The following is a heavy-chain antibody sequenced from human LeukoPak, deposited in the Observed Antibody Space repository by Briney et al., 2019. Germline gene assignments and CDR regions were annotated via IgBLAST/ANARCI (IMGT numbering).Heavy chain of an antibody. Sequence: ASVKVSCKASGYTFTGYYMHWVRQAPGQGLEWMGWINPNSGGTNYAQKFQGRVTMTRDTSISTAYMELSRLRSDDTAVYYCAREGVRGSWYWGAWGQGTLVTVSS. CDR2: INPNSGGT. J-gene: IGHJ5*02. V-gene: IGHV1-2*02. CDR1: GYTFTGYY. CDR3: AREGVRGSWYWGA. D-gene: IGHD6-13*01.